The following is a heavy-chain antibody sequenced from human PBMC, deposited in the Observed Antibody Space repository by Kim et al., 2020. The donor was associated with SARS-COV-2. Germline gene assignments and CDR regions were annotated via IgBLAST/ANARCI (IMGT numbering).Heavy chain of an antibody. CDR1: GGSISSSSYY. J-gene: IGHJ6*02. V-gene: IGHV4-39*01. CDR2: IYYSGST. CDR3: ARGVLRFLEWLSFGEYGMDV. D-gene: IGHD3-3*01. Sequence: SETLSLTCTVSGGSISSSSYYWGWIRQPPGKGLEWIGSIYYSGSTYYNPSLKSRVTISVDTSKNQFSLKLSSVTAADTAVYYCARGVLRFLEWLSFGEYGMDVWGQGTTVTVSS.